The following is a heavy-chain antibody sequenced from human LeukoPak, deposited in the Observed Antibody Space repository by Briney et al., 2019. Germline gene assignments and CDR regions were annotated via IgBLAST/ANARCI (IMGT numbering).Heavy chain of an antibody. CDR3: VSQDYSLFDY. J-gene: IGHJ4*02. D-gene: IGHD4-11*01. CDR2: IIPILGIA. CDR1: GGTFSSYA. Sequence: ASVKVSCKASGGTFSSYAISWVRQAPGQGLEWMGRIIPILGIANYAQKFQGRVTITADESTSTAYMELSSLRSEDTAVYYCVSQDYSLFDYWGQGTLVTVSS. V-gene: IGHV1-69*04.